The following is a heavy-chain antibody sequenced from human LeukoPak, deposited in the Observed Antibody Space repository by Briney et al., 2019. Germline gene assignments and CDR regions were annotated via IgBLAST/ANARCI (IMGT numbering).Heavy chain of an antibody. D-gene: IGHD6-19*01. CDR3: ATRVSSGWYGNQYYFDY. CDR1: GYTLTELS. Sequence: ASVKVSCKVSGYTLTELSMHWVRQAPGKGLEWMGGFDPEDGETIYAQKFQGRVTMTEDTSTDTAYMELSSLRSEDTAVYYCATRVSSGWYGNQYYFDYWGQGTLVTVSS. J-gene: IGHJ4*02. V-gene: IGHV1-24*01. CDR2: FDPEDGET.